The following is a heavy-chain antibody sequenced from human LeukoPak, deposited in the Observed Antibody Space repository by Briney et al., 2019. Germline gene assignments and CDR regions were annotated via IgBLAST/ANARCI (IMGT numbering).Heavy chain of an antibody. CDR2: IYSTGST. CDR1: GGSVGSGGHF. V-gene: IGHV4-61*08. J-gene: IGHJ4*02. CDR3: ARTKSQSGSYRYYFDS. D-gene: IGHD1-26*01. Sequence: SETLSLTCAVSGGSVGSGGHFWSWIRQPPGKGLEWIGYIYSTGSTNYNPSLKSRITMSVDTSKNQFSLKLSSVVAADTAVYYCARTKSQSGSYRYYFDSWGQGTLVTVSS.